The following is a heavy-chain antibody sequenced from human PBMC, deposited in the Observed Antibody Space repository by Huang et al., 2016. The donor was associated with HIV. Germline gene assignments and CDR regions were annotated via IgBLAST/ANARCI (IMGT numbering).Heavy chain of an antibody. V-gene: IGHV3-48*01. Sequence: HLVESGGGSVWPGESLKLSCVATGFDFSTHIFNLVRQAPGGGLEGISYVVDNDQKGSYADSVRGRFTISRDNDRQSIYLQMSNLRPSDTAKYYCVRDTKYRSGFYNYYYMDVWGNGTAVTVSS. CDR2: VVDNDQKG. J-gene: IGHJ6*03. D-gene: IGHD6-25*01. CDR1: GFDFSTHI. CDR3: VRDTKYRSGFYNYYYMDV.